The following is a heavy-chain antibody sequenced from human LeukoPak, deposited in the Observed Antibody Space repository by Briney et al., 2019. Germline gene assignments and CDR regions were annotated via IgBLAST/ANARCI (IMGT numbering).Heavy chain of an antibody. CDR3: ARLKSSYYYYYYMDV. CDR1: GFIFSSYW. CDR2: IKQDGSEK. J-gene: IGHJ6*03. Sequence: GGSLRLSCAASGFIFSSYWMSWVRQAPGKGLEWVANIKQDGSEKYYVDSVKGRFTISRDNAKNSLYLQMNSPRAEDTAVYYCARLKSSYYYYYYMDVWGKGTTVTVSS. V-gene: IGHV3-7*01.